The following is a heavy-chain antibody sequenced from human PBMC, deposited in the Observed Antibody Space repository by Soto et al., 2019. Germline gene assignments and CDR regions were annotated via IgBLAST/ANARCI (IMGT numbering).Heavy chain of an antibody. CDR2: IFSGGST. CDR1: EFSVRDNY. V-gene: IGHV3-53*04. CDR3: KSRDY. Sequence: EVQLVESGGGLVLPGGSLRLACAASEFSVRDNYMNWVRQAPGKGLEWVAVIFSGGSTNYADSVKGRFTISRLKSENTLYLQMSSLRPEDTAVYFCKSRDYWGRGTLVTVSS. J-gene: IGHJ4*02.